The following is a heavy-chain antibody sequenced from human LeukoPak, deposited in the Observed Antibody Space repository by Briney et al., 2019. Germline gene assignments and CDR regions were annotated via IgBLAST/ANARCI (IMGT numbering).Heavy chain of an antibody. D-gene: IGHD1-26*01. CDR3: ARNTPKRGSYGYYFDY. CDR1: GGSISGTSFY. V-gene: IGHV4-39*02. J-gene: IGHJ4*02. Sequence: PSETLSLTCTVSGGSISGTSFYWGWIRQPPGKGLEWVGSISYSGSTYYNPSLKSRVTISLGTSKNHFSLNLSSVTASDTAVYYCARNTPKRGSYGYYFDYWGQGSLVTVSS. CDR2: ISYSGST.